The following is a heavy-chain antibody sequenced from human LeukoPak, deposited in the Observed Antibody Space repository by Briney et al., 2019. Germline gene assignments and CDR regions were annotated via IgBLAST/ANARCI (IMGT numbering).Heavy chain of an antibody. D-gene: IGHD3-10*01. CDR2: IYYSGST. V-gene: IGHV4-59*01. J-gene: IGHJ4*02. Sequence: SETLSLTRTVSGGSISSYYWSWIRQPPGKGLEWIGYIYYSGSTNYNPSLKSRVTISVDTSKNQFSLKLSSVTAADTAVYYCARALTVRGVISFDYWGQGTLATVSS. CDR3: ARALTVRGVISFDY. CDR1: GGSISSYY.